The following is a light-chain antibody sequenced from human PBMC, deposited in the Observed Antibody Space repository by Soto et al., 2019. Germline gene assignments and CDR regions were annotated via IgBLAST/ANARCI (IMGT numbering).Light chain of an antibody. J-gene: IGKJ4*01. Sequence: DIQMAPSPSSLSASVGDRVTITCRASQYIYNYLSWYQQKPGKAPKLLIYDASSLQSGVPQRFSGSGSGKDFTISINSLQNEDFATYYCQQTYSTPLTCGGGTKVDIK. CDR3: QQTYSTPLT. V-gene: IGKV1-39*01. CDR2: DAS. CDR1: QYIYNY.